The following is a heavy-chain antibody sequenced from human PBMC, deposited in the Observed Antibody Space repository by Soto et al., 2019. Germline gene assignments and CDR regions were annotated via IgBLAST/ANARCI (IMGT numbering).Heavy chain of an antibody. CDR3: ARDRSSGWTGGAFDI. J-gene: IGHJ3*02. D-gene: IGHD6-19*01. Sequence: GGSLRLSCAASGFTFRSYSINWVRQAPGKGLEWVSSISSSSSYIYYADSVKGRFTISRDNAKNSLYLQMNSLRAEDTAVYYCARDRSSGWTGGAFDIWGQGTMVTVSS. V-gene: IGHV3-21*01. CDR2: ISSSSSYI. CDR1: GFTFRSYS.